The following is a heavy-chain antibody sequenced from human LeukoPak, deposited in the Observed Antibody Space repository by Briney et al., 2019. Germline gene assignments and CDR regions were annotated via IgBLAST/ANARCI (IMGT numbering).Heavy chain of an antibody. CDR1: GFTVSSNY. CDR2: IYSGGST. J-gene: IGHJ4*02. Sequence: GGSLRLSCAASGFTVSSNYMSWVRQAPGKGLEWVSVIYSGGSTYYADSVKGRFTISRDNSKNTLYLQMNSLRVEDTAVYYCAKEGVNYYDSSGYYAVYWGQGTLVTVSS. CDR3: AKEGVNYYDSSGYYAVY. V-gene: IGHV3-66*01. D-gene: IGHD3-22*01.